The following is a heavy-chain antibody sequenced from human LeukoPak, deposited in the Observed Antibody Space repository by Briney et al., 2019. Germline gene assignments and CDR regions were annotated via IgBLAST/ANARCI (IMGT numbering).Heavy chain of an antibody. J-gene: IGHJ6*02. CDR2: TWTDGIST. CDR3: ARGVGPLGYYYNMDV. CDR1: GFTFSSYW. Sequence: GGSLRLSCAASGFTFSSYWMHWVRQAPGKGLVWVSCTWTDGISTSYADSVKGRFTISRDNAKNTPYLQMNSLRAEDTAVYYCARGVGPLGYYYNMDVWGQGTTVTVSS. D-gene: IGHD2-2*01. V-gene: IGHV3-74*01.